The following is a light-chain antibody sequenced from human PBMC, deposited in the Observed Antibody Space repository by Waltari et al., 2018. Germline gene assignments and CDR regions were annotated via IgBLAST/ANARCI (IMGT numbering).Light chain of an antibody. CDR1: QGISSY. CDR2: AAS. CDR3: HQYYSNRMWT. V-gene: IGKV1-9*01. J-gene: IGKJ1*01. Sequence: DIQLTQSPSFLSASVVDRVTITCRASQGISSYLAWYQQRPGTAPKLLISAASTLQSGVPSRFSGSGSGTEFTLTISSLQPEDFATYYCHQYYSNRMWTFGQGTKVEIK.